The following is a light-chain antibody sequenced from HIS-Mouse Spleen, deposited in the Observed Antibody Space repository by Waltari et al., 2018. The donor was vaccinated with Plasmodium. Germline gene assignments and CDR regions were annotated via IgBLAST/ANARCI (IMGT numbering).Light chain of an antibody. CDR3: YSAADNNRV. Sequence: SYELTQPSSVSVSPGQTARITCSGDVLAKKYARGFQQKPGQAPVLVIYKDSERPSGIPEPFSGSSSGTTVTLTISGAQVEDEADYYCYSAADNNRVFGGGTKLTVL. CDR1: VLAKKY. J-gene: IGLJ3*02. V-gene: IGLV3-27*01. CDR2: KDS.